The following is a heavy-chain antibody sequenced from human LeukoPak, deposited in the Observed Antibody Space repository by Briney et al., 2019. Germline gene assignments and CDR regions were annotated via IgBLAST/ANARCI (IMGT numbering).Heavy chain of an antibody. CDR1: GGSISSSSYY. D-gene: IGHD6-19*01. V-gene: IGHV4-39*07. CDR2: IYYSGST. J-gene: IGHJ4*02. Sequence: KPSETLSLTCTVSGGSISSSSYYWGWIRQPPGKGLEWIGSIYYSGSTYYNPSLKSRVTISVDTSKNQFSLKLSSVTAADTAVYYCARLGSGWYSFHWGQGTLVTVSS. CDR3: ARLGSGWYSFH.